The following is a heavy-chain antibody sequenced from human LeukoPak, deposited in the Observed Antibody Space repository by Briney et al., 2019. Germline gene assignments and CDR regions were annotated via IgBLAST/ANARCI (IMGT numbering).Heavy chain of an antibody. D-gene: IGHD3-16*01. V-gene: IGHV3-23*01. J-gene: IGHJ3*02. CDR3: ARHRWGLHCFDI. CDR1: GFTFSSYG. CDR2: ISGSGGST. Sequence: GGSLRLSCAASGFTFSSYGMSWVRQAPGKGLEWVSTISGSGGSTYYADSVKGRFTISRDNAKNSLYLQMNSLRAEDTAMYYCARHRWGLHCFDIWGQGTKVTVSS.